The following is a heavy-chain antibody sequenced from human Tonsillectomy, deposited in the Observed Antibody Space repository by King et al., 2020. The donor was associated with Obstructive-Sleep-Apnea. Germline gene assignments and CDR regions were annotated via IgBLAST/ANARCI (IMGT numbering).Heavy chain of an antibody. CDR2: IYNSGTT. CDR1: GVSISTTSYY. J-gene: IGHJ4*02. CDR3: ATDANSRFVSYSDY. Sequence: QLQESGPGLVKPSETLSLTCSVSGVSISTTSYYWGWIRQPPGKGLEWIGSIYNSGTTHYSPSLRSRVTISVDTSKNQFSLKLSSVTVADTAVYYCATDANSRFVSYSDYWGLGTLVTVSS. V-gene: IGHV4-39*07. D-gene: IGHD2-21*01.